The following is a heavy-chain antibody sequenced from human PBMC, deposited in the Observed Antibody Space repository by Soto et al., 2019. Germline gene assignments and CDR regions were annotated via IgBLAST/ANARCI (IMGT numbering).Heavy chain of an antibody. D-gene: IGHD2-15*01. CDR2: IYYTGST. CDR3: ARASGCSGDSCAFDP. Sequence: QVQLQESGPGLVKPSETLSLTCTVSGGSISTYYWSWIRQPPGKGLEWIGYIYYTGSTNYNPSLQSRVTISVDTSKNQFSLQLSSVTAADTAVYYCARASGCSGDSCAFDPWGQGTLVTVSS. J-gene: IGHJ5*02. CDR1: GGSISTYY. V-gene: IGHV4-59*01.